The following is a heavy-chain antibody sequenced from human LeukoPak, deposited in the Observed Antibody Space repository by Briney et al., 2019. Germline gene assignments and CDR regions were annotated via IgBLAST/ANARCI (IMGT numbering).Heavy chain of an antibody. Sequence: SETLSLTCAVYGGSFSGYYWSWIRQPPGKGLEWIGEINHSGSTNYNPSLKSRVTISVDTSKNQFSLKLSSVTAADTAVYYCARQTGSGSYYNFDYWGQGTLVTVSS. V-gene: IGHV4-34*01. CDR2: INHSGST. CDR1: GGSFSGYY. D-gene: IGHD3-10*01. CDR3: ARQTGSGSYYNFDY. J-gene: IGHJ4*02.